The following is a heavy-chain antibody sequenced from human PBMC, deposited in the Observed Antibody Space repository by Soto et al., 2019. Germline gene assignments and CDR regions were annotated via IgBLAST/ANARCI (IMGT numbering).Heavy chain of an antibody. CDR3: ARDNGYSYGYTLDH. J-gene: IGHJ4*02. CDR2: INHSGST. V-gene: IGHV4-34*01. D-gene: IGHD5-18*01. CDR1: GGSFSGYY. Sequence: SETLSLTCAVYGGSFSGYYWSWIRQPPGKGLEWIGEINHSGSTNYNPSLKSRVTISVDTSKNQFSLKLSSVTAADTAVYYCARDNGYSYGYTLDHWGQGTLVT.